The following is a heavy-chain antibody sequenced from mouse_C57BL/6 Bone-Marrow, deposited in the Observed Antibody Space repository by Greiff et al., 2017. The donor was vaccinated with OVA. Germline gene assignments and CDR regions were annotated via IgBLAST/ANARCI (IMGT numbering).Heavy chain of an antibody. Sequence: QVQLQQSGAELVRPGTSVKMSCKASGYTFTNYWIGWVKQRPGHGLEWIGDINPGGGYTNYNEKFKGKATLTADKSSSTAYMQFSSLTSEDSAIYYCARYGGWLLRFDYWGQGTTLTVSS. CDR1: GYTFTNYW. CDR2: INPGGGYT. V-gene: IGHV1-63*01. J-gene: IGHJ2*01. D-gene: IGHD2-3*01. CDR3: ARYGGWLLRFDY.